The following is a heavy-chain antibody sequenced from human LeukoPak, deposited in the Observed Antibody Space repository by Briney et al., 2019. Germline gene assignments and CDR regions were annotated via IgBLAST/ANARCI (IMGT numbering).Heavy chain of an antibody. V-gene: IGHV4-34*01. CDR3: AKAPDGANDLNS. J-gene: IGHJ5*01. Sequence: SETLSLTCAVYGGSFSGYYWSWIRQPPGKGLEWIGEINHSGSTNYNPSLKSRVTISVDTSKNQFSLKLSSVTAADTAVYYCAKAPDGANDLNSGGRGTLVTVSP. CDR2: INHSGST. D-gene: IGHD3-3*01. CDR1: GGSFSGYY.